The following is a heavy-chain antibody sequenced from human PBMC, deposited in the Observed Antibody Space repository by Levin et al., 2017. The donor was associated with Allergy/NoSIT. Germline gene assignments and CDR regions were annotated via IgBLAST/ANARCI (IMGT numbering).Heavy chain of an antibody. CDR3: ARANRIVVVTAIDY. D-gene: IGHD2-21*02. Sequence: GGSLRLSCAASGFTFSSYAMHWVRQAPGKGLEWVAVISYDGSNKYYADSVKGRFTISRDNSKNTLYLQMNSLRAEDTAVYYCARANRIVVVTAIDYWGQGTLVTVSS. J-gene: IGHJ4*02. CDR2: ISYDGSNK. V-gene: IGHV3-30*04. CDR1: GFTFSSYA.